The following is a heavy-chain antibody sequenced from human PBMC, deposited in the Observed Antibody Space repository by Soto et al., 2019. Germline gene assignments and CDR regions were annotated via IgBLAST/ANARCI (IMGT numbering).Heavy chain of an antibody. Sequence: EVQLVESGGGLVQPVGSLRLSCAASGFTFSSYAMHWVRQAPGKGLEYVSAISSYGGSTYYANSVKGRFTISRDNSKNTLSLQMGSLRAEDMAVYYCAREPDSSGYYYFDYWGQGTLVTVSS. V-gene: IGHV3-64*01. CDR3: AREPDSSGYYYFDY. J-gene: IGHJ4*02. CDR1: GFTFSSYA. D-gene: IGHD3-22*01. CDR2: ISSYGGST.